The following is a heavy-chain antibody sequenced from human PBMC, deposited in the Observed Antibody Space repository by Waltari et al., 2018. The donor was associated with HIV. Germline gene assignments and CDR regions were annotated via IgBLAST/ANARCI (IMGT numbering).Heavy chain of an antibody. CDR1: GGSFSGFF. CDR3: ARSEGSGFSAVDY. Sequence: QVQLQQWGAGLLESSETLSLTCAVYGGSFSGFFWTWIRQSPGKGLEWLGQINHSGSTNYNPSLQSRRTLSVDTSKNQFSLKLASVTVADTALYYCARSEGSGFSAVDYWGQGTLVTVAS. J-gene: IGHJ4*02. D-gene: IGHD3-3*01. CDR2: INHSGST. V-gene: IGHV4-34*01.